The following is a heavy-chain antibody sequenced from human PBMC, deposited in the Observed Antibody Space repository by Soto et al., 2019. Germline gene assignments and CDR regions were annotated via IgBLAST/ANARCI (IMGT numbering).Heavy chain of an antibody. CDR1: GGSISSSGYY. J-gene: IGHJ4*02. D-gene: IGHD3-10*01. CDR3: ARCYGSGTWGDY. Sequence: QLQVQESGPGLVKPSETLSLTCTVSGGSISSSGYYWGWIRQPPGKGLEWIGSFYYSGSTYSNPSLKRRVTISADTSKNQFSLKLSSVTAADTAVYYCARCYGSGTWGDYWGQGTLVTVSS. CDR2: FYYSGST. V-gene: IGHV4-39*01.